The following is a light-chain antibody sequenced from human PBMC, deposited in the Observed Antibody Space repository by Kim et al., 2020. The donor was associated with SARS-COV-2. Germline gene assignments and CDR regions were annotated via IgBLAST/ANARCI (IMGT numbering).Light chain of an antibody. J-gene: IGKJ4*01. CDR3: QQYNNWPPLT. CDR2: GPS. V-gene: IGKV3-15*01. CDR1: TGFSSY. Sequence: SPGHTATRPRRPSTGFSSYLAWSQQTPGQAPRLPIYGPSTRATGIPARFSGSGSGTEFTLTISSLQSEDFAVYYCQQYNNWPPLTFGGGTKVDIK.